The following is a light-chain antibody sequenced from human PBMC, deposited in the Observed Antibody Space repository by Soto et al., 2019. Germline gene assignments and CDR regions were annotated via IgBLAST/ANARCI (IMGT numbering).Light chain of an antibody. CDR3: NSYTRSSSV. J-gene: IGLJ1*01. V-gene: IGLV2-14*01. Sequence: QSVLTQPASVSGSPGQSITISCTGTSSDVGGYNYVSWYQQHPGKAPKLMIYDVSNRPSGVSNRFSGSKSGNTASLTITGLQAEADADCYCNSYTRSSSVFGTGTKVTVL. CDR1: SSDVGGYNY. CDR2: DVS.